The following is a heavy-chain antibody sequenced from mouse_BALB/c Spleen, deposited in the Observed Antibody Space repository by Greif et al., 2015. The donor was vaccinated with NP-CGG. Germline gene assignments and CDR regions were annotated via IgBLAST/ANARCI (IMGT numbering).Heavy chain of an antibody. CDR2: ISNGGGST. V-gene: IGHV5-12-2*01. Sequence: EVMLVESGGGLVQPGGSLKLSCAASGFTFSSYTMSWVRQTPEKRLEWVAYISNGGGSTYYPDTVKGRFTISRDNVKXTLYLQMSSLKSEDTAMYYCARHYYGSSYYFDYWGQGTTLTVSS. J-gene: IGHJ2*01. D-gene: IGHD1-1*01. CDR1: GFTFSSYT. CDR3: ARHYYGSSYYFDY.